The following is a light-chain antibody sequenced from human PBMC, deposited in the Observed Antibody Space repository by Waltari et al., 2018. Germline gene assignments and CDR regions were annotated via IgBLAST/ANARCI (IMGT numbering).Light chain of an antibody. Sequence: EIVMTQSPATLSVSPGERATLSCRASQSVRTNLAWYHQKPGQAPSLLIYGASTRATGIPARFSGSGSGTEFTLTISSLQSEDFAVYYCQQYNNWRTFGQGTKVEIK. V-gene: IGKV3-15*01. CDR2: GAS. CDR3: QQYNNWRT. J-gene: IGKJ1*01. CDR1: QSVRTN.